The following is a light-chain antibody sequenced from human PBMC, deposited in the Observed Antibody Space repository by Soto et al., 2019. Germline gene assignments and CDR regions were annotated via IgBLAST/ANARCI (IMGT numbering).Light chain of an antibody. CDR2: EGS. CDR1: TNDVGLYNL. Sequence: QSVLTQPASVSGSPGQSITIPCTGTTNDVGLYNLVSWYQQHPGKVPKLIIYEGSERPSGVSNRFSGSKSGNTASLTISGLQVEDEADYFCSSYGGLTTPVIFGGGTKVTVL. J-gene: IGLJ2*01. V-gene: IGLV2-23*01. CDR3: SSYGGLTTPVI.